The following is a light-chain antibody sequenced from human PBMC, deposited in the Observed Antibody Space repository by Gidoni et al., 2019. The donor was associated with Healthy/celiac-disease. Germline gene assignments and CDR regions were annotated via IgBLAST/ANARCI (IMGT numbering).Light chain of an antibody. CDR3: SSYTSSSTWV. CDR1: SSDVGGYNY. J-gene: IGLJ3*02. V-gene: IGLV2-14*01. Sequence: QSALTQPVSVSGSPGQSLTISCTGTSSDVGGYNYVSWYQQHPGKAPKLMIYEVSNRPSGVSNRVSGSKSGNTASLTISGLQAEDEADYYCSSYTSSSTWVFGGGTKLTVL. CDR2: EVS.